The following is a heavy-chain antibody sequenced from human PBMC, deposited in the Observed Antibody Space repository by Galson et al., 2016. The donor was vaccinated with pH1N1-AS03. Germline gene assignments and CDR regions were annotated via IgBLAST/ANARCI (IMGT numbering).Heavy chain of an antibody. CDR2: MNPNSGEA. Sequence: SVKVSCKASGYSFTNFDIKWVRQATGQGLKWMGWMNPNSGEAGYAQKFQGRVTLTRDTSITTAYMELSSLRSDDTAVYYCARVMANNLFDSWGQGTLVTVS. CDR3: ARVMANNLFDS. V-gene: IGHV1-8*01. J-gene: IGHJ5*01. CDR1: GYSFTNFD. D-gene: IGHD5-24*01.